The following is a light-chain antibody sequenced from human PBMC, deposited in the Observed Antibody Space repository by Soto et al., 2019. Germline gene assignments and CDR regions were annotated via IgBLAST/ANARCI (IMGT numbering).Light chain of an antibody. V-gene: IGKV3-11*01. CDR3: QQRSNWPYT. CDR1: LTVGSY. CDR2: DAS. J-gene: IGKJ2*01. Sequence: EIVLTQSPATLSLSPGERATLSCRASLTVGSYLAWYQQKPGQAPRLLISDASNRATGIPARFSGSGSGTDFTLTISSPEPEDFAVYYCQQRSNWPYTFGQGTKLEIK.